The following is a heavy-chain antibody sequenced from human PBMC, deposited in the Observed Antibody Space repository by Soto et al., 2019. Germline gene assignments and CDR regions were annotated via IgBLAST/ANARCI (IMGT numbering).Heavy chain of an antibody. CDR3: ASHSGIAAAGGWFDP. D-gene: IGHD6-13*01. V-gene: IGHV4-39*01. J-gene: IGHJ5*02. Sequence: QLQLQESGPGLVKPSETLSLTCTVSGGSISSSSYYWGWIRQPPGKGLEWIGSIYYSGSTYYNPSLKSRVTISVDTSKNQFSLKLSSVTAADTAVYYCASHSGIAAAGGWFDPWGQGTLVTVS. CDR1: GGSISSSSYY. CDR2: IYYSGST.